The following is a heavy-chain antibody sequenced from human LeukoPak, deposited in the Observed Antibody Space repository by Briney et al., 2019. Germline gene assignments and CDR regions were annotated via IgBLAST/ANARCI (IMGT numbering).Heavy chain of an antibody. Sequence: SETLSLTCTVSGGSISRFYWSWIRQPPGRGLEWIGHIYTSGSNNYNPSLRRGVTITENTPNNHSPQKRSPVTAAAAGVLYGAGDLYIDSSGYDAFDIWGQGTMVTVSS. J-gene: IGHJ3*02. CDR1: GGSISRFY. CDR3: AGDLYIDSSGYDAFDI. V-gene: IGHV4-4*07. D-gene: IGHD3-22*01. CDR2: IYTSGSN.